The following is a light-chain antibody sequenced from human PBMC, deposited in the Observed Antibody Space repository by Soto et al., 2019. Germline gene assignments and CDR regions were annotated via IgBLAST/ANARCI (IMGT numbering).Light chain of an antibody. CDR2: SNN. Sequence: SVLTQPPSASGTPGQRVTISCSGSSSNIGSNTVNWYQQLPGTAPKLLIYSNNQRPSGVPDRFSGSKSGTSASLAISGLQSEDEADYYCAAWDDSLKEVFGTGTKLTVL. V-gene: IGLV1-44*01. J-gene: IGLJ1*01. CDR3: AAWDDSLKEV. CDR1: SSNIGSNT.